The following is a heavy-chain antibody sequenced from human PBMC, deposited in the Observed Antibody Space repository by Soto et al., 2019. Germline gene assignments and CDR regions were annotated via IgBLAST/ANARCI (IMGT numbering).Heavy chain of an antibody. V-gene: IGHV4-4*02. CDR2: IYHSGST. J-gene: IGHJ6*02. CDR3: AKGRSYYYYYGVDV. Sequence: PSETLSLTCAASGGSISSSNWWSWVRQPPGKGLEWIGEIYHSGSTNYNPSLKSRVTISVDKSKNQFSLKLSSVTAEDTALYYCAKGRSYYYYYGVDVWGQGTTVTVSS. CDR1: GGSISSSNW.